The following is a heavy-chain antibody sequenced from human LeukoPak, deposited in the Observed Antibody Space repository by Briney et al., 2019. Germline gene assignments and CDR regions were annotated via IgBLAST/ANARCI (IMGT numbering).Heavy chain of an antibody. CDR3: AKQAYDSPRTDFDY. D-gene: IGHD3-22*01. CDR2: VSTSGGST. J-gene: IGHJ4*02. CDR1: GLTFSRYA. Sequence: PGGSLRLSCAASGLTFSRYAMSWVRQAPGKGLEWVSGVSTSGGSTYYADSVKGRLPISRDNSKNTLHLQMNSLRAEDTAIYYCAKQAYDSPRTDFDYWGQGTLVTVSS. V-gene: IGHV3-23*01.